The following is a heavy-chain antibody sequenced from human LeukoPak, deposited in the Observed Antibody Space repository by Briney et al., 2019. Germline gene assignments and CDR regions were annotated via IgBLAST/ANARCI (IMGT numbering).Heavy chain of an antibody. J-gene: IGHJ4*02. Sequence: SETLSLTCTVSGDSINNYYWNWIRQPPGKGLEWIGYIYDNGGTNYNPSLKSRVTISIGTSKTQFSLKLSSVTAADTAVYCCARRTGTSVDWGQGTLVTVSS. D-gene: IGHD1-1*01. CDR2: IYDNGGT. CDR1: GDSINNYY. CDR3: ARRTGTSVD. V-gene: IGHV4-59*01.